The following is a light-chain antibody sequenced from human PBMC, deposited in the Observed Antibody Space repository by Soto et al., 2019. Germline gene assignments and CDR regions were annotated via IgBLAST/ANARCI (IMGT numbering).Light chain of an antibody. V-gene: IGKV1-6*01. CDR1: KAIGND. CDR2: AAS. J-gene: IGKJ2*01. Sequence: AIQMTQSPSSLSASVGDRVTITCRASKAIGNDLGWYQQKPGKAPKLLIYAASSLESGVPSRFSGSGSGTDFTLTISSLQPEDFATYYCLQDYNRPYTFGQGSRLEIK. CDR3: LQDYNRPYT.